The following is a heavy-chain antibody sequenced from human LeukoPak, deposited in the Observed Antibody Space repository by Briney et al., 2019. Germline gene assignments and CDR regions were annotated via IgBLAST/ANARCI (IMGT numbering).Heavy chain of an antibody. D-gene: IGHD3-22*01. V-gene: IGHV3-20*04. CDR3: ARVGNYYDSSGYYYVFDY. CDR2: INWNGGST. CDR1: GFTFDDYG. Sequence: GGSLRLSCAASGFTFDDYGMSWVRQAPGKGLEGVSGINWNGGSTDYADSVKGRFTISRDNAKNSLYLQMNSLRAEDTALYYCARVGNYYDSSGYYYVFDYWGQGTLVTVSS. J-gene: IGHJ4*02.